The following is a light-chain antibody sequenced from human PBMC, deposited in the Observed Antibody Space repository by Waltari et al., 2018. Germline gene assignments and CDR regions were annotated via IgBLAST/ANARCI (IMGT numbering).Light chain of an antibody. CDR1: SRDVGGYNY. CDR2: DVN. J-gene: IGLJ2*01. Sequence: QSALTQPRSVSGSPGQSVSISCTGTSRDVGGYNYVSWYRQHPGKAPTMIIFDVNKRPSGVPDRFSGSKSGNTASLTISGLQAEDEADCYCCSYAGTSSLTFGGGTQLTVL. CDR3: CSYAGTSSLT. V-gene: IGLV2-11*01.